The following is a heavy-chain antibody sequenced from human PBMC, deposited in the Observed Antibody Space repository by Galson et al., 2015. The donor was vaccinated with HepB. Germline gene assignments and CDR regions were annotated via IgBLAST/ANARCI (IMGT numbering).Heavy chain of an antibody. D-gene: IGHD3-16*01. Sequence: SVKVSCKASGYTFTSYYMHWVRQAPGQGLEWMGIINPSGGSTSYAQKLQGRVTMTRDTSTSTVYMELSSLRSEDTAVYYCASIGRLGGFDYWGQGTLVTVSS. V-gene: IGHV1-46*04. J-gene: IGHJ4*02. CDR3: ASIGRLGGFDY. CDR1: GYTFTSYY. CDR2: INPSGGST.